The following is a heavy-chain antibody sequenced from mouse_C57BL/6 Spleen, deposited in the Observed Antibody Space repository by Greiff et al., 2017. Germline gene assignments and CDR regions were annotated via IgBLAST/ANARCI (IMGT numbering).Heavy chain of an antibody. J-gene: IGHJ2*01. D-gene: IGHD6-1*01. V-gene: IGHV1-50*01. CDR3: ARKGRGAVYFDY. Sequence: VQLQQPGAELVKPGASVKLSCKASGYTFTSYWMQWVKQRPGQGLEWIGEIDPSDSYTNYNQKFKGKATLTVDTSSSTAYMQLSSLTSEDAAVYYCARKGRGAVYFDYRGQGTTLTVSS. CDR2: IDPSDSYT. CDR1: GYTFTSYW.